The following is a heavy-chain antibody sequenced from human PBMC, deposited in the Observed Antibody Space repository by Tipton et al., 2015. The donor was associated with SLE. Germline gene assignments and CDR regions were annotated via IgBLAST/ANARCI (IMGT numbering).Heavy chain of an antibody. V-gene: IGHV1-69-2*01. CDR3: ARDYFGGAARPTGVDY. CDR2: VDPEDGET. D-gene: IGHD6-6*01. Sequence: VQSGAEVKKPGDSVKVSCKASGYTFTSYGISWVQQAPGKGLEWMGLVDPEDGETIYAEKFQGRVTITADTSTDTAYMELSRLRSADTAVYYCARDYFGGAARPTGVDYWGQGTLVTVSS. J-gene: IGHJ4*02. CDR1: GYTFTSYG.